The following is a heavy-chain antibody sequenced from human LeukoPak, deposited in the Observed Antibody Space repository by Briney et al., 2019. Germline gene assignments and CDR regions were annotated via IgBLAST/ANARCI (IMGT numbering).Heavy chain of an antibody. J-gene: IGHJ4*02. V-gene: IGHV3-21*01. CDR1: GFTFSSYS. CDR3: ARVEVWGVIDY. CDR2: ISSSSSYI. D-gene: IGHD3-10*01. Sequence: GGSLRLSCAASGFTFSSYSMNWVRQAPGKGLEWVSSISSSSSYIYYADSVKGRFTISRDNAKNSLYLQMNSLRAEDTAVYYCARVEVWGVIDYWGQGTLVTVSS.